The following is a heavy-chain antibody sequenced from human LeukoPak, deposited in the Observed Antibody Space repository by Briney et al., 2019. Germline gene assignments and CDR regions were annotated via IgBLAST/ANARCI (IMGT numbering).Heavy chain of an antibody. D-gene: IGHD3-3*01. CDR1: GFDFSIYR. V-gene: IGHV3-23*01. J-gene: IGHJ3*02. Sequence: GGSLRLSCAASGFDFSIYRMNWVRQAPGKGLEWVSAISGSGGSTYYADSVKGRFTISRDNSKNTLYLQMNSLRAEDTAVYYCAKDLPHYDFWSGYYLAFDIWGQGTMVTVSS. CDR3: AKDLPHYDFWSGYYLAFDI. CDR2: ISGSGGST.